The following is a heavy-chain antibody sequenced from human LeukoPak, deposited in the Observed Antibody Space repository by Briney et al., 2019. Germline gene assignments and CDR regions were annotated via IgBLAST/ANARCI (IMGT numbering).Heavy chain of an antibody. CDR2: ISSSNTYI. V-gene: IGHV3-21*01. Sequence: GGSLRLSCAASGFTFSSYNMNWVRPAPGKGLEWVSSISSSNTYIYYADSMKGRFTISRDNAKNSLYLQMNSLRAEDTAVYYCARAKYYYDSSGYDYWGQGTLVTVSS. CDR3: ARAKYYYDSSGYDY. D-gene: IGHD3-22*01. J-gene: IGHJ4*02. CDR1: GFTFSSYN.